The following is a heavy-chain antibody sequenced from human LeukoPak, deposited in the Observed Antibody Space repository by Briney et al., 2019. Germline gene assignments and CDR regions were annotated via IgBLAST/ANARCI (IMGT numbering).Heavy chain of an antibody. CDR2: MNPNSGNT. Sequence: ASVKASCKASGYTFTSYDINWVRQATGQGLEWMGWMNPNSGNTGYAQKFQGRVTMTRNTSISTAYMKLSSLRSEDTAVYYCARARGSRFNYFDYWGQGTLVTVSS. J-gene: IGHJ4*02. V-gene: IGHV1-8*01. CDR3: ARARGSRFNYFDY. CDR1: GYTFTSYD. D-gene: IGHD1-26*01.